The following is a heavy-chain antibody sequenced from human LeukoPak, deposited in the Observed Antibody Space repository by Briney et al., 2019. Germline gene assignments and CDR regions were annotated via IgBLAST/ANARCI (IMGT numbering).Heavy chain of an antibody. D-gene: IGHD3-10*01. V-gene: IGHV3-30*01. CDR1: GITLSSYA. Sequence: GGSLRLSCAASGITLSSYAMHWVHQAPGKGLEWVSLISSGGTDEYYADSVKGRFTISRDNSKNTLYLQLNSLRGEDTAVYYCARDSTYYYDSGSSGPHYFDNWGQGTLVTVSS. CDR3: ARDSTYYYDSGSSGPHYFDN. CDR2: ISSGGTDE. J-gene: IGHJ4*02.